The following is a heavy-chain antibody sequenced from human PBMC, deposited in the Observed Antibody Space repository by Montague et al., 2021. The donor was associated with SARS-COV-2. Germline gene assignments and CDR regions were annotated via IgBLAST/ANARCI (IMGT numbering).Heavy chain of an antibody. J-gene: IGHJ5*02. D-gene: IGHD6-19*01. V-gene: IGHV4-39*01. CDR2: IYYTGRT. CDR1: SGSIRSRNYY. CDR3: ARRNGGLAVGGIWFDP. Sequence: SETLSLTCTVSSGSIRSRNYYWGWIRQPPGKGLEWIGSIYYTGRTFYNPSLRSRLAISIDTSNNQFSLRLSSVTAADTAVYYCARRNGGLAVGGIWFDPWGQGRLVTVSS.